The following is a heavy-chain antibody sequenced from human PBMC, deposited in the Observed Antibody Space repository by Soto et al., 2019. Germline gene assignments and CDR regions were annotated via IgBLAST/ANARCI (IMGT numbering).Heavy chain of an antibody. CDR1: GTSTTAYY. D-gene: IGHD2-21*01. Sequence: SETLSLTCNVSGTSTTAYYWTWIRQPPGKALEWIGYISYRGSAKYNPSLKGRVAISLDTSRNQFSLKLTPVTASDTAIYFCARDPELHGLDYWGQGTLVTVSS. V-gene: IGHV4-59*12. CDR2: ISYRGSA. J-gene: IGHJ4*02. CDR3: ARDPELHGLDY.